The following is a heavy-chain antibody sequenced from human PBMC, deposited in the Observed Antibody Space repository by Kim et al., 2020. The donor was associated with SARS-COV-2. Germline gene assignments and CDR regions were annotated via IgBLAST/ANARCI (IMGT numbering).Heavy chain of an antibody. CDR2: INHSGST. CDR1: GGSFSGYY. J-gene: IGHJ5*02. D-gene: IGHD2-2*01. CDR3: ARDGGVVPAALRRRNWFDP. V-gene: IGHV4-34*01. Sequence: SETLSLTCAVYGGSFSGYYWSWIRQPPGKGLEWIGEINHSGSTNYNPSLKSRVTISVDTSKNQFSLKLSSVTAADTAVYYCARDGGVVPAALRRRNWFDPWGQGTLVTVSS.